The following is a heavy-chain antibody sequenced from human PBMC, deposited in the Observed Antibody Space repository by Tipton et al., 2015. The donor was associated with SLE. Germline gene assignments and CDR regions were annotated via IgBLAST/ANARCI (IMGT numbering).Heavy chain of an antibody. J-gene: IGHJ4*02. CDR3: ARECSGTGCLDY. V-gene: IGHV1-18*01. CDR1: GYTFTSYG. CDR2: ISVYNGNT. D-gene: IGHD2-8*02. Sequence: QSGAEVKKPGASVKVSCKASGYTFTSYGISWVRQAPGQGLEWMGWISVYNGNTNYAQKLQGRVTMTTDTSTRTASMALGSPRSDDTAIYYCARECSGTGCLDYWGQGTLVTVSS.